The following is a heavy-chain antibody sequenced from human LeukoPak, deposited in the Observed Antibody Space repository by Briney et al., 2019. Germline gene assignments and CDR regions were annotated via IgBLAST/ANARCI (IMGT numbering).Heavy chain of an antibody. CDR2: IYTSGST. V-gene: IGHV4-4*07. Sequence: SETLSLTCTVSGGSISSYYWSWIRQPAGKGLEWIGRIYTSGSTNYNPSLKSRVTMSVDTSKNQLSLKLSSVTAADTAVYYCARVNSETGYFDYWGQGTLVTVSS. J-gene: IGHJ4*02. CDR3: ARVNSETGYFDY. D-gene: IGHD1-14*01. CDR1: GGSISSYY.